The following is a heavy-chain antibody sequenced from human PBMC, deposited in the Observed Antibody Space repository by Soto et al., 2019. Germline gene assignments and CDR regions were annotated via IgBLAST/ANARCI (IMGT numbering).Heavy chain of an antibody. D-gene: IGHD2-21*01. CDR2: VHYSGST. Sequence: QLQLLESGPGLVKPSETLSVTCTVSGGSISSKSYYWGWSRQPPGKGLEWIGSVHYSGSTYHHSSLTSRVTVSVDPPKNQFSHQPSCVTAAATAVYFCARLNSVTVWSIIPRFLDFDYWGQGALVTVSS. V-gene: IGHV4-39*01. CDR1: GGSISSKSYY. J-gene: IGHJ4*02. CDR3: ARLNSVTVWSIIPRFLDFDY.